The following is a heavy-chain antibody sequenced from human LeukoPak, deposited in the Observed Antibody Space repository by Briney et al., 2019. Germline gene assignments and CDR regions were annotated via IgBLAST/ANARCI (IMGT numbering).Heavy chain of an antibody. CDR2: ISSSGSTI. D-gene: IGHD2-21*02. Sequence: GGSLRLSCAASGFTFSRYEMNWVRQAPGKGLEWVSYISSSGSTIYYADSVKGRFTSSRDNAKNSLYLQMNSLRVEDTAVYYCARGDPPGYCGGDCYSALHAFDFWGQGTMVTVSS. V-gene: IGHV3-48*03. J-gene: IGHJ3*01. CDR3: ARGDPPGYCGGDCYSALHAFDF. CDR1: GFTFSRYE.